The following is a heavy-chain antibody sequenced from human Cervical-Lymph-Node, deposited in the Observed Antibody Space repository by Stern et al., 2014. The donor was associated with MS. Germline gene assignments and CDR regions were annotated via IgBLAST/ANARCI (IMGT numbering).Heavy chain of an antibody. CDR3: AKDRNGDNVNWFGP. Sequence: EVQLVESGGTLVQPGGSLRLSCTVSGFTFHNFAMSWVRQAPGKGLEWVSAISVDEDVTYYADSVKGRFTVSRDNSKQTLYLQMNSLRVEDTAVYYCAKDRNGDNVNWFGPWGHGTLVTVSS. J-gene: IGHJ5*02. V-gene: IGHV3-23*04. D-gene: IGHD4-17*01. CDR1: GFTFHNFA. CDR2: ISVDEDVT.